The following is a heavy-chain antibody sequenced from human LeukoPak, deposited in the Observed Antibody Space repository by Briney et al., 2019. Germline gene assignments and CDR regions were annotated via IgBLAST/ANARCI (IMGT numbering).Heavy chain of an antibody. D-gene: IGHD3-10*01. CDR2: IRYDGSNK. J-gene: IGHJ4*02. Sequence: PGGSLRLSCAASGFTFSSYGMHWVRQAPGKGLEWVAFIRYDGSNKYYADSVKGRFTISRDNSKNTLYLQMNSLRAEDTAVYYCAKDYFGSGSYYKRGTYYFDDWGQGTLVTVSS. V-gene: IGHV3-30*02. CDR3: AKDYFGSGSYYKRGTYYFDD. CDR1: GFTFSSYG.